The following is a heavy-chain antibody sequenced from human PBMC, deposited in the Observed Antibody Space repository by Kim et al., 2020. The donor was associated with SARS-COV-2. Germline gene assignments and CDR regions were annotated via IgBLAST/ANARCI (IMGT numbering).Heavy chain of an antibody. Sequence: ASVKVSCKATGDTFTNFPIHWVRQAPGQGLEWMGWISAGNGNTKYAQIFQDRLTITRDTSASTSYMELSSLQSEDTAVYYCARGDVVVITLWGQGTLVIVS. CDR2: ISAGNGNT. CDR1: GDTFTNFP. D-gene: IGHD3-22*01. CDR3: ARGDVVVITL. V-gene: IGHV1-3*01. J-gene: IGHJ4*02.